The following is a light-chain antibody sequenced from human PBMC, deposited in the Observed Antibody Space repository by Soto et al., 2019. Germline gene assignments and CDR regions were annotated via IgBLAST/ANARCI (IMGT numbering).Light chain of an antibody. J-gene: IGKJ2*01. V-gene: IGKV3-20*01. CDR3: QQYCSSPPDT. Sequence: EIVLTQSPGTLSLSPGERATLSCRASQSVSSSYLAWYQQKPGQAPRLLIYGASSRATGIPDRFSGSGSGTDFTLTISRLEPEDFAVYYCQQYCSSPPDTFGQGTKQEIK. CDR2: GAS. CDR1: QSVSSSY.